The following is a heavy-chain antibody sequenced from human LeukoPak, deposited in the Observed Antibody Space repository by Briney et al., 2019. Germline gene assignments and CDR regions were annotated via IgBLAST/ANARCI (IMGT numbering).Heavy chain of an antibody. CDR3: AREESPGIAEY. CDR1: GYTFTSYG. CDR2: ISTYNGDT. D-gene: IGHD6-13*01. J-gene: IGHJ4*02. V-gene: IGHV1-18*01. Sequence: ASVKVSCKASGYTFTSYGISWVRQAPGQGLEWMGWISTYNGDTNYAQKLQGRVTMTTDTSTNTAYMELRSLRSDDTAVYYCAREESPGIAEYWGQGTLVTVSS.